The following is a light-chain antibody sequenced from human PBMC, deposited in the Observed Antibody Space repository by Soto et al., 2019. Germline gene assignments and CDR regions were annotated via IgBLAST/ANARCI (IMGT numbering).Light chain of an antibody. Sequence: EIVMTQSPATLSVSQGERATLSCRASQNIGSNLAWYQQRPGQAPSLLIFGESTRATGIPARVNGSGSGTQCTLTISSLQSEDSVVYYCQQYNNWPPWTFGQGTKVEIK. CDR3: QQYNNWPPWT. CDR2: GES. J-gene: IGKJ1*01. V-gene: IGKV3-15*01. CDR1: QNIGSN.